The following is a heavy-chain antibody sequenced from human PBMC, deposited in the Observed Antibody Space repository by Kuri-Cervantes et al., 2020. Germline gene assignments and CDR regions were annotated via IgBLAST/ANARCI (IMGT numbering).Heavy chain of an antibody. J-gene: IGHJ6*03. V-gene: IGHV1-69*05. CDR3: ARSNRLVSLRVYNYYMDV. CDR2: IIPIFGTA. CDR1: GYTFTSYD. D-gene: IGHD3-9*01. Sequence: SVKVSCKASGYTFTSYDINWVRQATGQGLEWMGGIIPIFGTANYAQKFQGRVTITTDESTSTAYMELSSLRSEDTAVYYCARSNRLVSLRVYNYYMDVWGKGTTVTVSS.